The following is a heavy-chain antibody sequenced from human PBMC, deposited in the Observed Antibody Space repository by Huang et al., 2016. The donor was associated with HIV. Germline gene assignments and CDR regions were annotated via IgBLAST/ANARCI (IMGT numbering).Heavy chain of an antibody. CDR3: ARGFQAKPGDY. CDR2: IKLDGSER. V-gene: IGHV3-7*01. J-gene: IGHJ4*02. CDR1: GFKFRGYW. Sequence: EVHLVESGGGLVRPGRSLRLSCAASGFKFRGYWMNGVRQGPGRGLGWVGKIKLDGSERFYVDSVRGRFTISRDNANNSVSLQLNSLKAEDTGVYYCARGFQAKPGDYWGQGTLVTVSS.